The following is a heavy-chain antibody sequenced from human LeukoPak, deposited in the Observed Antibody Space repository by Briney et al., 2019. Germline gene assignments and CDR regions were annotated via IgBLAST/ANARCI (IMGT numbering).Heavy chain of an antibody. CDR1: GGSFSGYY. J-gene: IGHJ4*02. Sequence: PSETLSLTCAVYGGSFSGYYWSWIRQPPGKGLEWIGEINHSGSTNYNPSLKSRVTISVDTSKNQFSLKLSSVTAADTAVYYCARYKLVPYYFDYWGQGTLVTVSS. CDR3: ARYKLVPYYFDY. V-gene: IGHV4-34*01. CDR2: INHSGST. D-gene: IGHD6-13*01.